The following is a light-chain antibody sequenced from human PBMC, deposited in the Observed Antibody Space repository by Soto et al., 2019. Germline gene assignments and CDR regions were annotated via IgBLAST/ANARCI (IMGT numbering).Light chain of an antibody. CDR2: AAS. CDR3: QQSYSTPWT. V-gene: IGKV1-39*01. CDR1: QSITNF. J-gene: IGKJ1*01. Sequence: DIQMTQSPSSLSASVGDRVIITCRASQSITNFLNWYQQKPGKAPNLLIYAASSLQSGVTSRFSGSASGTDFTLTISSLQPEDFATYYCQQSYSTPWTFGQGTKVDIK.